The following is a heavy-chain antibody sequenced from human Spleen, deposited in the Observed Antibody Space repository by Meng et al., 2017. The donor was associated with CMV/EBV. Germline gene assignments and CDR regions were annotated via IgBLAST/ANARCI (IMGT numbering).Heavy chain of an antibody. J-gene: IGHJ4*02. CDR3: AKFSAVGERLYYFDY. CDR1: GLTFSSYG. Sequence: GLTFSSYGMGWVRQAPGKGLEWVAAIGATAGGTYYADSVKGRFTISRDNAKNTLYLQMNSLRAEDTAVYYCAKFSAVGERLYYFDYWGQGTLVTVSS. V-gene: IGHV3-23*01. CDR2: IGATAGGT. D-gene: IGHD1-1*01.